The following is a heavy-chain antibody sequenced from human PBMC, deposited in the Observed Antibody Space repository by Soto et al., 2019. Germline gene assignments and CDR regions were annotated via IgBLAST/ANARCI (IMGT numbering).Heavy chain of an antibody. CDR3: ARKGNRYDIDTYYLFDY. J-gene: IGHJ4*02. CDR1: GFTLSSYS. Sequence: QLVESGGGLVKPGGSLRLSCAASGFTLSSYSMNWVRQVPGKGLEWVSSISSSSAYIYYADSVRGRFTISRDNAKNSLFLQMHNLRAEDTAVYYCARKGNRYDIDTYYLFDYWGQGTLVTVSS. CDR2: ISSSSAYI. D-gene: IGHD3-22*01. V-gene: IGHV3-21*01.